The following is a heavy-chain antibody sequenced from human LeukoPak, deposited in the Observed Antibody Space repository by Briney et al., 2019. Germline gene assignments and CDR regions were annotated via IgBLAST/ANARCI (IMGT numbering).Heavy chain of an antibody. J-gene: IGHJ4*02. V-gene: IGHV3-15*01. CDR2: IKSKTDGGTT. CDR3: TTNGWDTAMGFGPDY. CDR1: GGSFSGYY. Sequence: ETLSLTCAVYGGSFSGYYWSWVRQAPGKGLEWVGRIKSKTDGGTTDYAAPVKGRFTISRDDSKNTLYLQMNSLKTEDTAVYYCTTNGWDTAMGFGPDYWGQGTLVTVSS. D-gene: IGHD5-18*01.